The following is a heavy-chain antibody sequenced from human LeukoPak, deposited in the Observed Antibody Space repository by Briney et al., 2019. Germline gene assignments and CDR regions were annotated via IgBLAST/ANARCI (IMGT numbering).Heavy chain of an antibody. Sequence: PGRSLRLSCAASGFTLSTYGMYWVRQAPGEGLEWVAVIWNDGSNKHYADSVKGRFTISRDNSKNTLDLQMNSLRAEDTAVYYCAKDLSSSWFEGLDNWGQGTLVTVSS. CDR3: AKDLSSSWFEGLDN. J-gene: IGHJ4*02. V-gene: IGHV3-33*06. CDR2: IWNDGSNK. D-gene: IGHD6-13*01. CDR1: GFTLSTYG.